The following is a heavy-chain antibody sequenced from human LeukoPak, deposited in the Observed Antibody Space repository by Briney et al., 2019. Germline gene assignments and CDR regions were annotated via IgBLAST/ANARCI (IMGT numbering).Heavy chain of an antibody. Sequence: ASVKVSCKASGYTFTSYDINWVRQATGQGLEWMGWMNPNSGGTNYAQKFQGRVTMTRDTSISTAYMELSRLRSDDTAVYYCARARVTTMGYWGQGTLVTVSS. CDR2: MNPNSGGT. CDR1: GYTFTSYD. CDR3: ARARVTTMGY. J-gene: IGHJ4*02. D-gene: IGHD4-23*01. V-gene: IGHV1-2*02.